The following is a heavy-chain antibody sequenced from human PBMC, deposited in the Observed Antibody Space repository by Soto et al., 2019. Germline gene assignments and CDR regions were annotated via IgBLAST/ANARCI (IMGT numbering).Heavy chain of an antibody. CDR2: ISTYNGDT. Sequence: QVQLVQSGAEVRKPGASVKVSCKASGYTFSTSGMSWLRQAPGQGLEWMGWISTYNGDTNDAPKFQDRVTMTSDTSTSTVYMALRSLTSDDTAGYYCARAGAAAYYSYGMDVWGQGTTVTVSS. V-gene: IGHV1-18*01. D-gene: IGHD2-15*01. CDR3: ARAGAAAYYSYGMDV. CDR1: GYTFSTSG. J-gene: IGHJ6*02.